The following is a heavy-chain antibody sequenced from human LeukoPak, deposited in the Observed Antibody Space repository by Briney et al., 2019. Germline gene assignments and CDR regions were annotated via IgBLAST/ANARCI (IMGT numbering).Heavy chain of an antibody. CDR3: AKDWGYSGYDSSPFDY. CDR2: ISGSGGST. D-gene: IGHD5-12*01. V-gene: IGHV3-23*01. Sequence: PGGSLRLSCAASGFTFSSYAMSWVRQAPGKGLEWVSAISGSGGSTYYADSVKGRFTISRDNSKNTLYLQMNSLRAEDTAVYYCAKDWGYSGYDSSPFDYWGQGTLVTVSS. CDR1: GFTFSSYA. J-gene: IGHJ4*02.